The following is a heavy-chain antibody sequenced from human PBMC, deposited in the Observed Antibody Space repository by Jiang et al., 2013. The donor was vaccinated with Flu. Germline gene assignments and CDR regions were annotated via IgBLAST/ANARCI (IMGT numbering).Heavy chain of an antibody. J-gene: IGHJ4*02. D-gene: IGHD6-19*01. CDR1: GFTFSSYA. Sequence: VQLLESGGGVVQPGRSLRLSCAASGFTFSSYAMHWVRQAPGKGLEWVAVISYDGSNKYYADSVKGRFTISRDNSKNTLYLQMNSLRAEDTAVYYCARASGIAVAGTPNDYWGQGTLVTVSS. CDR3: ARASGIAVAGTPNDY. V-gene: IGHV3-30-3*01. CDR2: ISYDGSNK.